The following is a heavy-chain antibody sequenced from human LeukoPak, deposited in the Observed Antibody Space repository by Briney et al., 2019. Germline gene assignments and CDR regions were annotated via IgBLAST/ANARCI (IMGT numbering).Heavy chain of an antibody. CDR3: AREYSSSSGRTFDY. Sequence: SETLSLTCTVSGGSISSYYWNWIRQPAGKGLEWIGRISTTGSTNYNPSLKSRLTMSVGTSKNQFSLRLSSVSAADTAVYYCAREYSSSSGRTFDYWGQGTLVTVSS. D-gene: IGHD6-6*01. CDR2: ISTTGST. J-gene: IGHJ4*02. V-gene: IGHV4-4*07. CDR1: GGSISSYY.